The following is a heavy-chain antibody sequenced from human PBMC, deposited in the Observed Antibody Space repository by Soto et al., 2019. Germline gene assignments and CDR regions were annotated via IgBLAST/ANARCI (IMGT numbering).Heavy chain of an antibody. Sequence: QVQLVQSGAEVKKPGSSVKVSCKASGGTFSSYTISWVRQAPGRGLEWMGRIIPILGIVNYAQKFQGRVTITADKSTSTAYMELSSLRSEDTAVYYCARDSGYCSGGSCPDYWGQGTLVTVSS. CDR1: GGTFSSYT. CDR2: IIPILGIV. D-gene: IGHD2-15*01. J-gene: IGHJ4*02. CDR3: ARDSGYCSGGSCPDY. V-gene: IGHV1-69*08.